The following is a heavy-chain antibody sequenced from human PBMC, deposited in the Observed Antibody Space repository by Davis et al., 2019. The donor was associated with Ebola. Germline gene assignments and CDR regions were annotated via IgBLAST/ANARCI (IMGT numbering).Heavy chain of an antibody. CDR3: ARAGYSYAKSPSYYYYYGMDV. CDR1: GFTFSSYS. Sequence: GGSLRLSCAASGFTFSSYSMSWVRQAPGKGLEWVANIKQDGSEKYYVDSVKGRFTISRDNAKNSLYLQMNSLRAEDTAVYYCARAGYSYAKSPSYYYYYGMDVWGQGTTVTVSS. D-gene: IGHD5-18*01. CDR2: IKQDGSEK. V-gene: IGHV3-7*01. J-gene: IGHJ6*02.